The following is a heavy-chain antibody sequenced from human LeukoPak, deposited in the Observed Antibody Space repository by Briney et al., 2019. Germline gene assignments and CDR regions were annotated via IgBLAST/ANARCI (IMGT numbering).Heavy chain of an antibody. CDR2: ISGSGGST. CDR3: AKGFLGLRDAFDI. D-gene: IGHD3-3*01. J-gene: IGHJ3*02. V-gene: IGHV3-23*01. CDR1: GFTFSSYA. Sequence: QAGGSLRLSCAASGFTFSSYAMSWVRQAPGKGLEWVSAISGSGGSTYYADSVKGRFTISRDNSKNTLYLQMNSLRAEDTAVYYCAKGFLGLRDAFDIWGQGTMVTVSS.